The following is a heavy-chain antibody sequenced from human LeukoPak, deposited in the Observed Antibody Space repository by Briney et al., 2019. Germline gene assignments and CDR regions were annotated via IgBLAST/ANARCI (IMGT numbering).Heavy chain of an antibody. D-gene: IGHD6-19*01. V-gene: IGHV4-59*08. Sequence: SETLSLTCTVSGGSISSYYWSWIRQPPGKGLEWIGYIYYSGSTNYNPSLESRVTISVDTSKNQFSLKLSSVTAADTAVYYCARAIAVAGLYYYGMDVWGQGTTVTVSS. J-gene: IGHJ6*02. CDR3: ARAIAVAGLYYYGMDV. CDR1: GGSISSYY. CDR2: IYYSGST.